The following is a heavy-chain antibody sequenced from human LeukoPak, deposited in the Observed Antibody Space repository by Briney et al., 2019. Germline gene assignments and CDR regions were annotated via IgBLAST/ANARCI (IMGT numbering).Heavy chain of an antibody. V-gene: IGHV4-34*01. CDR3: ASPIAARRHAFDI. CDR1: GGSLSGYY. J-gene: IGHJ3*02. CDR2: INHSGST. D-gene: IGHD6-6*01. Sequence: SETLSLTCAVYGGSLSGYYWSWIRQPPGKGLEWIGEINHSGSTNYNPSLKSRVTISVDTSKNQFSLKLSSVTAADTAVYYCASPIAARRHAFDIWGQGTWSPSLQ.